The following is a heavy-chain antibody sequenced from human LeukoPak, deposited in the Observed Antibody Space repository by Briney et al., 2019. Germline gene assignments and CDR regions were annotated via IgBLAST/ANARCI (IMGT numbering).Heavy chain of an antibody. J-gene: IGHJ4*02. CDR1: EFTFSNNW. V-gene: IGHV3-74*01. CDR2: ISSDGSST. Sequence: GGSLRLACVVSEFTFSNNWMYWVRQAPGKGLVWVSRISSDGSSTDFADSVKGRFTISRDSAKNTLYLQMNSLRAEDTAVYYCVRAWDYWGQGTLVTVSS. CDR3: VRAWDY.